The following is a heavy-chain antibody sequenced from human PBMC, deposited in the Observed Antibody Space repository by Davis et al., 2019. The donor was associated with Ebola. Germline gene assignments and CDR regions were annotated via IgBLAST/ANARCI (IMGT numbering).Heavy chain of an antibody. V-gene: IGHV4-39*07. CDR2: IYYSGST. Sequence: PSETLSLTCTVSGGSISSSSYYWGWIRQPPGKGLEWIGSIYYSGSTYYNPSLKSRVTISVDTSKNQFSLKLSSVTAADTAVYYCARGSTPGVVTPSYYYYMDVWGKGTTVTVSS. CDR3: ARGSTPGVVTPSYYYYMDV. J-gene: IGHJ6*03. CDR1: GGSISSSSYY. D-gene: IGHD4-23*01.